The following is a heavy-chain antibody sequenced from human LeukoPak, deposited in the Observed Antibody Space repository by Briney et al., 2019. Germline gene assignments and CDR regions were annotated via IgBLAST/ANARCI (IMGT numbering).Heavy chain of an antibody. CDR1: GSTFSSYA. Sequence: SVKVSCKASGSTFSSYAISWVRQAPGQGLEWMGGIIPIFGTANYAQKFQGRVTITADESTSTAYMELSSLRSEDTAVYYCASTVLPFRVGYCSSTSCYSPYYYYMDVWGKGTTVTVSS. V-gene: IGHV1-69*13. D-gene: IGHD2-2*01. J-gene: IGHJ6*03. CDR3: ASTVLPFRVGYCSSTSCYSPYYYYMDV. CDR2: IIPIFGTA.